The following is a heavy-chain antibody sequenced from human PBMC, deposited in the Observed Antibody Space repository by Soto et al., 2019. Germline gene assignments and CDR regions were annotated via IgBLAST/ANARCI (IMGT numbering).Heavy chain of an antibody. V-gene: IGHV4-4*02. CDR2: IYHSGSS. Sequence: VQLQESGPGLVRPSGTLSLTCAVSGDSISSNNGWSWVRQPPGKGLEWIGEIYHSGSSNYNPSLKRRVTMSVVPSKNLFSLTLTSVTAADTAFYYCARDQGSHPGDWGQGTLVSVSS. CDR3: ARDQGSHPGD. D-gene: IGHD6-13*01. CDR1: GDSISSNNG. J-gene: IGHJ4*02.